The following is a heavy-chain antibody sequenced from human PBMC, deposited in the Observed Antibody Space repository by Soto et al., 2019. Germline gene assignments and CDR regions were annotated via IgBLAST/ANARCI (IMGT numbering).Heavy chain of an antibody. CDR2: INAGNGNT. J-gene: IGHJ4*02. V-gene: IGHV1-3*01. Sequence: ASVKVSCKASGYTFTSYAMHWVRQAPGQRLEWMGWINAGNGNTKYSQKFQGRVTITRDTSASTAYMELSSLRSEDTAVYYCARDLVYSRDSLDYWGQGTLVTVSS. CDR1: GYTFTSYA. D-gene: IGHD6-13*01. CDR3: ARDLVYSRDSLDY.